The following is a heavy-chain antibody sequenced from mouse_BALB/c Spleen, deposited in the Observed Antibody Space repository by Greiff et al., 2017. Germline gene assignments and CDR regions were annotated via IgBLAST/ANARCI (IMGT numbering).Heavy chain of an antibody. CDR1: GFTFSSYA. Sequence: EVKLEESGGGLVKPGGSLKLSCAASGFTFSSYAMSWVRQTPEKRLEWVASISSGGSTYYPDSVKGRFTISRDNARNILYLQMSSLRSEDTAMYYCAREGILDGYFDYWGQGTTLTVAS. J-gene: IGHJ2*01. V-gene: IGHV5-6-5*01. CDR2: ISSGGST. D-gene: IGHD2-3*01. CDR3: AREGILDGYFDY.